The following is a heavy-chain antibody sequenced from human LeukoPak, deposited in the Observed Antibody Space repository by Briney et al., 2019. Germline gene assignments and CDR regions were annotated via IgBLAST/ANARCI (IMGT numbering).Heavy chain of an antibody. CDR2: IWYDGSNK. V-gene: IGHV3-33*01. D-gene: IGHD6-13*01. Sequence: GRSLRLSCAASGFTFSSYGMHWVRQAPGKGLEWVAVIWYDGSNKYYADSVKGRFTISRGSSRNTLYLQMNTLRAEDTAVYYCARVEAAAGTGSLDSWGQGTLVTVSS. CDR1: GFTFSSYG. J-gene: IGHJ4*02. CDR3: ARVEAAAGTGSLDS.